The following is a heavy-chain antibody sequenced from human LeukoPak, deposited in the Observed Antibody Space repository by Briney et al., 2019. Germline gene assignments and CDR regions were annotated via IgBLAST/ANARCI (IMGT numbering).Heavy chain of an antibody. CDR2: INHSGST. J-gene: IGHJ4*02. D-gene: IGHD3-9*01. CDR1: GGSFSGYY. Sequence: SETLSLTCAVYGGSFSGYYWSWIRQPPGKGLEWIGEINHSGSTNYNPSLKSRVTISVDTSKNQFSLKLSSVTAADTAVYYCARWAYDILSAYYFDYWGQGTLVTVSS. CDR3: ARWAYDILSAYYFDY. V-gene: IGHV4-34*01.